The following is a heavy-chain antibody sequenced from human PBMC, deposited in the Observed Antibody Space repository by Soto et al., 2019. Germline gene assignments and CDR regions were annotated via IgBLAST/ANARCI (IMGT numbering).Heavy chain of an antibody. V-gene: IGHV3-21*01. D-gene: IGHD6-6*01. CDR2: ISSSSSYI. CDR3: AREMGIAASRSTPENGY. J-gene: IGHJ4*02. Sequence: PGGSLRLSCAASVFTFSCYSMNLVRQAPGKGLEWVSSISSSSSYIYYADSVKGRFTISRDNAKSSLYLQMNSLRAEDTAVYYCAREMGIAASRSTPENGYWGQGTLVTVSS. CDR1: VFTFSCYS.